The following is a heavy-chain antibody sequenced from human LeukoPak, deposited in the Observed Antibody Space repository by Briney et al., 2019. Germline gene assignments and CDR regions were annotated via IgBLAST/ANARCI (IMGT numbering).Heavy chain of an antibody. CDR3: ARDLRDSGYDR. CDR1: GYSISTSYY. D-gene: IGHD5-12*01. Sequence: NPSETLSLTCTVSGYSISTSYYWGWIRPPPGKGLEWIGSIYHSGNTYYNPSLKSRVTISVDTSKNQFSLKLNSVTAADTAVYYCARDLRDSGYDRWGQGTLVTVSS. J-gene: IGHJ5*02. CDR2: IYHSGNT. V-gene: IGHV4-38-2*02.